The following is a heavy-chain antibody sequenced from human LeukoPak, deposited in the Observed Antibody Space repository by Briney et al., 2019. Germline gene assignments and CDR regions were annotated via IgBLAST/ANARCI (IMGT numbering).Heavy chain of an antibody. CDR1: GGTFSSYA. CDR3: ARTMGSWTGYFQH. D-gene: IGHD3/OR15-3a*01. CDR2: IIPIFGTA. Sequence: SVKVSCKASGGTFSSYAISWVRQAPGQGLEWMGGIIPIFGTADYAQKFQGRVTITADKSTSTAYMELSSLRSEDTAVYYCARTMGSWTGYFQHWGQGTLVTVSS. V-gene: IGHV1-69*06. J-gene: IGHJ1*01.